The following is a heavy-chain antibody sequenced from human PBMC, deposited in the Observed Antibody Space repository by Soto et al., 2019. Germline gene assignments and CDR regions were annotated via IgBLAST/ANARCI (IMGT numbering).Heavy chain of an antibody. D-gene: IGHD3-10*01. J-gene: IGHJ4*02. CDR2: IIPMVGMA. CDR1: GDTFSRYT. Sequence: QVQLVQSGAEVKKPGSSVKVSCTASGDTFSRYTLSWVRQAPGQGLEWMGRIIPMVGMASYAQKFQGRVTITADKSTSPAYMQLSSLRSEDTALYYCATNYGSGSTHFDDWGQGTLVTVSS. V-gene: IGHV1-69*02. CDR3: ATNYGSGSTHFDD.